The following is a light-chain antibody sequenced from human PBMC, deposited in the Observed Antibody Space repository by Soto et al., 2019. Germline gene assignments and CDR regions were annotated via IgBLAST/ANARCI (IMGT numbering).Light chain of an antibody. J-gene: IGLJ1*01. CDR1: SRDVGGYHY. CDR2: EVT. V-gene: IGLV2-14*01. CDR3: SAYTISNTLPFV. Sequence: QSALTQPASVSGCPGQSITISCTGTSRDVGGYHYVSWYQQYPGKSPKLLIYEVTHRPSGVSNRFSGSKSGNTASLTISGLQAEDEADYYCSAYTISNTLPFVFGTGTKLTVL.